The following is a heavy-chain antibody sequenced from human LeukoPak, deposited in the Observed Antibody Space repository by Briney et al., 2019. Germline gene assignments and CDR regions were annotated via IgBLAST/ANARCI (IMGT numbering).Heavy chain of an antibody. CDR3: AKTKRGRSSWYHRGGLHTYYFDY. D-gene: IGHD6-13*01. CDR2: ISGSGGST. Sequence: GGSLRLSCAASGFTFSSYGMSWVRQAPGKGLEWVSAISGSGGSTYYADSVKGRFTISRDNSKNTLYLQMNSLRAEDTAVYYCAKTKRGRSSWYHRGGLHTYYFDYWGQGTLVTVSS. J-gene: IGHJ4*02. CDR1: GFTFSSYG. V-gene: IGHV3-23*01.